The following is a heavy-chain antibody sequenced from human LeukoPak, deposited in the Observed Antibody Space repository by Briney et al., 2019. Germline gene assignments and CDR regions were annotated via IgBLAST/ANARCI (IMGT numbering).Heavy chain of an antibody. V-gene: IGHV3-21*01. CDR1: GFTFSSYS. CDR3: ARASWGIAAAGNQDY. D-gene: IGHD6-13*01. J-gene: IGHJ4*02. CDR2: ISSSSSYI. Sequence: PGGSLRLSCAASGFTFSSYSMNWVRQAPGKGLEWVSSISSSSSYIYYADSVKGRFTISRDNAKNSLYLQMNSLRAEDTAVYYCARASWGIAAAGNQDYWGQGTLVTVSS.